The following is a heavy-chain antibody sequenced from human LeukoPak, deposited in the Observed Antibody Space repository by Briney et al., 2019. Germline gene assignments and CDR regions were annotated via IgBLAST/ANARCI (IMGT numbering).Heavy chain of an antibody. Sequence: GGSLRLSCSASGFIFSNYAMHWVRQAPGKGLEYVSAISSNGGSTYYADSVKGRFTISRDNSKNTLYLQMSSLRAEDTAVYYCVKGRGIAVTSLDYWGQGTLVTVSS. J-gene: IGHJ4*02. CDR2: ISSNGGST. V-gene: IGHV3-64D*06. CDR3: VKGRGIAVTSLDY. CDR1: GFIFSNYA. D-gene: IGHD6-19*01.